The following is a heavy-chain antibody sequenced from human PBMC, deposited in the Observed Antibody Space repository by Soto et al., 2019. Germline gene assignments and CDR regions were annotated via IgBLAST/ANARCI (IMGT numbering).Heavy chain of an antibody. CDR1: GFTFSSYW. CDR3: ARDQRGYDFWSGYYTGPADY. Sequence: EVQLVESGGGLVQPGGSLRLSCAASGFTFSSYWMHWVRQAPGNGLVWVSRINSDGSSTSYADSVKGRFTISRDNAKNTLYLQMNSLRAEDTAVYYCARDQRGYDFWSGYYTGPADYWGQGTLVTVSS. D-gene: IGHD3-3*01. J-gene: IGHJ4*02. CDR2: INSDGSST. V-gene: IGHV3-74*01.